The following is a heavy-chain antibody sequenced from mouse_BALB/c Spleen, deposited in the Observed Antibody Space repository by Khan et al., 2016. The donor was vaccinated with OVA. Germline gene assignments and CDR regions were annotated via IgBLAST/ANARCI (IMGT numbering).Heavy chain of an antibody. Sequence: QVQLKESGPELVKPGASVKISCKASGYTFTDYYINWVRQKPGQGLEWIGWIYPGSANSRYSEKFKDKATLTVDTSSTTAFMQLSTLTSEDTAVYFCAGGFDFWGQGTTLTVAS. V-gene: IGHV1-84*02. CDR3: AGGFDF. CDR2: IYPGSANS. J-gene: IGHJ2*01. CDR1: GYTFTDYY.